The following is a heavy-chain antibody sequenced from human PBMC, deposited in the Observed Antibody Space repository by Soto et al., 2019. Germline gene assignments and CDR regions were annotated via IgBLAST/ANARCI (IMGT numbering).Heavy chain of an antibody. J-gene: IGHJ4*02. Sequence: QVQLVQAGAEMREPGSSVRVSCNASGGSLDSLTISWLRQAPGQGLEWMGRIIPVVSKTSSAEKFQDRITIAADKSMNTLYMEVTNLRSDDTAMYYCVGQMREARDVWGQGTPIIVSS. V-gene: IGHV1-69*02. CDR3: VGQMREARDV. CDR2: IIPVVSKT. CDR1: GGSLDSLT. D-gene: IGHD1-26*01.